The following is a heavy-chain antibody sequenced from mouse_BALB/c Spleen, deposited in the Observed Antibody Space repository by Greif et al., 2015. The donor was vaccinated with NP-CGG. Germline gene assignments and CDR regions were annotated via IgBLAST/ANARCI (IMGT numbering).Heavy chain of an antibody. CDR2: IWGGGST. CDR1: GFSLTDYG. V-gene: IGHV2-6-5*01. Sequence: QVQLKDSGPGLVAPSQSLSITCTVSGFSLTDYGLSWIRQPPGKGLEWLGVIWGGGSTYYNSALKSRLSISKDNSKSXVFLKRNSLQTDDTAMYYCAKPRSTTVPYWYFDVWGAGTTVTVSS. J-gene: IGHJ1*01. D-gene: IGHD1-1*01. CDR3: AKPRSTTVPYWYFDV.